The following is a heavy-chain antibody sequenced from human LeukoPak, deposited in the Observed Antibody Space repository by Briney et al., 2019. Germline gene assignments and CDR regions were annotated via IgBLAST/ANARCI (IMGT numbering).Heavy chain of an antibody. CDR1: GGSISSSHW. J-gene: IGHJ4*02. CDR3: ASRVVGTSRYFDY. CDR2: IYHSGST. V-gene: IGHV4-4*02. Sequence: SETLSLTCAVSGGSISSSHWWSWVRQPPGKGLEWIGEIYHSGSTNYNPSLKSRITISVDKSKNQFSLKLTSVTAADTAVYFCASRVVGTSRYFDYWGQGTLVTVSS. D-gene: IGHD1-26*01.